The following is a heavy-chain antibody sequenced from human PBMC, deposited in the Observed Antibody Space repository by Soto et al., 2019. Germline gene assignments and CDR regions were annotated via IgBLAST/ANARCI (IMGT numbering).Heavy chain of an antibody. CDR1: EFTVSTNY. J-gene: IGHJ5*01. CDR3: ARDRAQQNVFAF. V-gene: IGHV3-66*01. CDR2: IYGGGST. Sequence: GGSLRLSCAASEFTVSTNYMTWVRHAPGKGLEGVAVIYGGGSTFYADSVKRRFTISRDNSNHTLYMQLSSLRAEDTGVYYCARDRAQQNVFAFWGQGTLVTVSS.